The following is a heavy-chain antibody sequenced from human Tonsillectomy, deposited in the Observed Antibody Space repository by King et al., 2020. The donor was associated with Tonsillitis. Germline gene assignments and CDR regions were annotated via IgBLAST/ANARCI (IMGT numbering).Heavy chain of an antibody. CDR3: ALVVVINGSLDY. J-gene: IGHJ4*02. CDR2: ISGGADST. V-gene: IGHV3-23*04. CDR1: GFSFSTYA. Sequence: VQLVESGGGLGQPGGSLKLSCAASGFSFSTYAMTWVRQAPGRGLEWVSTISGGADSTYYADSVQGRFTISRDNSKNTLYLEMNSLRGEDTAIYYFALVVVINGSLDYWGQGTLVTVSS. D-gene: IGHD3-22*01.